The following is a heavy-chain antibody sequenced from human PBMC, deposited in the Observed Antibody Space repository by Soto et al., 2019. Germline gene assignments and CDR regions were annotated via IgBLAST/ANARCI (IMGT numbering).Heavy chain of an antibody. D-gene: IGHD2-21*01. V-gene: IGHV3-66*04. CDR3: ARQCGGACSNAITV. Sequence: EEQLVESGGGLVQPGGSLRLSCAVSGFTVNANFMNWVRRAPGKEPEWVAVLYPGPVTYYAEYVKGRFTISREDSTNTLFLHLTNMRAEDTAVYYCARQCGGACSNAITVWGQGTMVTVSS. CDR2: LYPGPVT. CDR1: GFTVNANF. J-gene: IGHJ3*01.